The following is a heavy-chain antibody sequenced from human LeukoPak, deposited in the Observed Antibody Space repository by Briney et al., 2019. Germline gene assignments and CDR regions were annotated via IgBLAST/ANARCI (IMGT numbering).Heavy chain of an antibody. D-gene: IGHD2/OR15-2a*01. CDR1: GGSISSYY. J-gene: IGHJ4*02. Sequence: PSETLSLTCTVSGGSISSYYWSWIRQPPGKGLEWIGYIYYSGSTNYNPSLKSRVTISVDTSKNQFSLKLSSVTAADTAVYYCARSTWDSVFDYWGQGTLVTVSS. V-gene: IGHV4-59*08. CDR3: ARSTWDSVFDY. CDR2: IYYSGST.